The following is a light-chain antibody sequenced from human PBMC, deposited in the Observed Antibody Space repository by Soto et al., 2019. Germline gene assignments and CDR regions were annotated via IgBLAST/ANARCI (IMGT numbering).Light chain of an antibody. CDR1: SSEDGGYNY. Sequence: QSVLNQPPSVSGSPGQSIPIPCTGNSSEDGGYNYVSWYQQHPGKAPKLMIHDVSNRPSGVSNRFSGSKSGNTASLTISGLQAENEADYYCSSYTSSSSYVFGTGTKVTVL. J-gene: IGLJ1*01. V-gene: IGLV2-14*01. CDR3: SSYTSSSSYV. CDR2: DVS.